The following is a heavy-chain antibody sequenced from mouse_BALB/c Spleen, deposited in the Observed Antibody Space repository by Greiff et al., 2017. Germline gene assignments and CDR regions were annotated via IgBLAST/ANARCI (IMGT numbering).Heavy chain of an antibody. D-gene: IGHD2-13*01. J-gene: IGHJ4*01. V-gene: IGHV2-6-7*01. CDR2: IWGDGST. Sequence: QVQLKESGPGLVAPSQCLSITCTASGFSLNGYGVNWVRQPPGKGLEWLGMIWGDGSTDYNSALKSRLSISKSNSKSQVFVKMNSRRTDDTARYYCARVWVNYYAMDCWGQGTSVTVSS. CDR3: ARVWVNYYAMDC. CDR1: GFSLNGYG.